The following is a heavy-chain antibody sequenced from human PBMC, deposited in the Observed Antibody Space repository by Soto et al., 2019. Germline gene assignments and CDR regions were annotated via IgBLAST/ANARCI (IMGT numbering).Heavy chain of an antibody. CDR2: ISWNSGSI. CDR3: AKDTFYDFWSGYDY. V-gene: IGHV3-9*01. J-gene: IGHJ4*02. CDR1: GFTFDDYA. Sequence: PGGSLRLSFAASGFTFDDYAMHWVRQAPGKGLEWVSGISWNSGSIGYADSVKGRFTISRDNAKNSLYLQMNSLRAEDTALYYCAKDTFYDFWSGYDYWGQGTLVTVSS. D-gene: IGHD3-3*01.